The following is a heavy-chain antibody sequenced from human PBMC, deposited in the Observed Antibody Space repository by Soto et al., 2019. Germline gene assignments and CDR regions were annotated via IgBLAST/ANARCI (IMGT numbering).Heavy chain of an antibody. CDR1: GGTFSSYT. J-gene: IGHJ6*02. CDR3: ARARGYSYGYLSSYGMDV. CDR2: IIPILGIA. D-gene: IGHD5-18*01. Sequence: QVQLVQSGAEVKKPGSSVKVSCKASGGTFSSYTISWMRQAPGQELEWMGRIIPILGIANYAEKFQGRVTITADKSTSTAYMELSSLRSEDTAVYYCARARGYSYGYLSSYGMDVWGQGTTVTVSS. V-gene: IGHV1-69*02.